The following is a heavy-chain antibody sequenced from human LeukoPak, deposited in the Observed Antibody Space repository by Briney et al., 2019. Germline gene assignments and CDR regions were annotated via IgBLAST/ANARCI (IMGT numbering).Heavy chain of an antibody. V-gene: IGHV1-46*01. CDR2: IYPGGGST. Sequence: ASVKVSCKASGYTFTSYYIHWVRQAPGQGLEWMGIIYPGGGSTSYAQKFQGRVTITADKSTSTAYMELSSLRSEDTAVYYCARSYGGNSRAFDIWGQGTMVTVSS. D-gene: IGHD4-23*01. J-gene: IGHJ3*02. CDR1: GYTFTSYY. CDR3: ARSYGGNSRAFDI.